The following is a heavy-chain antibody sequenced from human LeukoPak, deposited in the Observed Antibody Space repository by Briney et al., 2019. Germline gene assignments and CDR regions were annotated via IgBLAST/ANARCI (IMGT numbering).Heavy chain of an antibody. CDR3: ARLSYISDWYNSPFDY. J-gene: IGHJ4*02. Sequence: SDTLSLTCTVSGGPISSSSYYWGWIRQPPGKGLEWIGSIYYSGSTHYNPSLRSRVTVSVDTSKNQFSLRLSSVTAADTAVYYCARLSYISDWYNSPFDYWGQGTLVTVSS. D-gene: IGHD6-19*01. CDR1: GGPISSSSYY. CDR2: IYYSGST. V-gene: IGHV4-39*01.